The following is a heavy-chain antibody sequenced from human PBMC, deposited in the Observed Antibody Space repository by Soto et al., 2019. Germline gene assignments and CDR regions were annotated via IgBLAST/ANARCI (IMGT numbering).Heavy chain of an antibody. D-gene: IGHD3-3*01. CDR1: GFTFSSYA. J-gene: IGHJ4*02. V-gene: IGHV3-23*01. Sequence: GXSLRLSCAASGFTFSSYALSWFRQAPGNGLEWVSAISGSGGSTYYADSVKGRFTISRDNSKNTLYLQMNSLRAEDTAVYYCAKYYDFWSGYFYHIDYWGQGTLVTVSS. CDR2: ISGSGGST. CDR3: AKYYDFWSGYFYHIDY.